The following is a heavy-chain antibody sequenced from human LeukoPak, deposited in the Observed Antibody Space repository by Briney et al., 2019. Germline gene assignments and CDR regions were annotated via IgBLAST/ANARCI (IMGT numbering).Heavy chain of an antibody. CDR3: ASIRDTAFRYWYFDL. D-gene: IGHD5-18*01. Sequence: SETLSLTCTVSGGSINSYYWSWIRQPPGKGLEWIGYFYSSGSTSYNPSLMSRVTTSVDTSKNQFSLRLSSVTAAGTAVYYCASIRDTAFRYWYFDLWGRGTLVTVSS. J-gene: IGHJ2*01. CDR1: GGSINSYY. CDR2: FYSSGST. V-gene: IGHV4-59*01.